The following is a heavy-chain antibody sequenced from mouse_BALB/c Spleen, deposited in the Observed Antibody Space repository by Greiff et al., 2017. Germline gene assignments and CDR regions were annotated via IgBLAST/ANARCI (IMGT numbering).Heavy chain of an antibody. J-gene: IGHJ3*01. CDR3: ARWDYYGSSYWFAY. Sequence: EVQRVESGGGLVKPGGSLKLSCAASGFTFSSYAMSWVRQTPEKRLEWVASISSGGSTYYPDSVKGRFTISRDNARNILYLQMSSLRSEDTAMYYCARWDYYGSSYWFAYWGQGTLVTVSA. V-gene: IGHV5-6-5*01. D-gene: IGHD1-1*01. CDR2: ISSGGST. CDR1: GFTFSSYA.